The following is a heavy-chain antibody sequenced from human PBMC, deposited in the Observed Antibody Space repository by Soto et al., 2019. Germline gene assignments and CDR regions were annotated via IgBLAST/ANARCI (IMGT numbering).Heavy chain of an antibody. D-gene: IGHD6-19*01. CDR3: ANIGLDSSGWPYYFDY. Sequence: QVQLVESGGGVVQPGRSLRLSCAASGFTFSSYGMHWVRQAPGKGLEWVAVISYDGSNKYYADSVKGRFTISRDNSKNXLYLQMNSLRAEDTAVYYCANIGLDSSGWPYYFDYWGQGTLVTVSS. CDR2: ISYDGSNK. V-gene: IGHV3-30*18. CDR1: GFTFSSYG. J-gene: IGHJ4*02.